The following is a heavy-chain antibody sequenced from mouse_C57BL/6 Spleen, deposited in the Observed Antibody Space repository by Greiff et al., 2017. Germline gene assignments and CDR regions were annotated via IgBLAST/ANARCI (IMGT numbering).Heavy chain of an antibody. Sequence: EVQVVESGEGLVKPGGSLKLSCAVSGFTFSSYAMSWVRQTPEKRLEWVAYISSGGDYIYYADTVKGRFTISRDNARNTLYLQMSSLKSEDTAMYYCTREGCIYYDYDEDGYLDYWGQGTTLTVSS. J-gene: IGHJ2*01. D-gene: IGHD2-4*01. CDR1: GFTFSSYA. CDR2: ISSGGDYI. CDR3: TREGCIYYDYDEDGYLDY. V-gene: IGHV5-9-1*02.